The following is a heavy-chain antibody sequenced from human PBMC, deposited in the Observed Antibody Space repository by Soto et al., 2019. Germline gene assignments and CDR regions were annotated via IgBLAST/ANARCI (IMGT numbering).Heavy chain of an antibody. Sequence: GASVKVSCKASGYTFTTFAMHCVRQAPGQMPEWLGWINAGSGYTKYSQNFQDRVTISSDTSASTAYMELSSLRSGDTAIYYCARDRVSLAMFGVPVGAFKNWGQGTLVTVSS. V-gene: IGHV1-3*01. CDR2: INAGSGYT. CDR3: ARDRVSLAMFGVPVGAFKN. D-gene: IGHD3-3*01. CDR1: GYTFTTFA. J-gene: IGHJ4*02.